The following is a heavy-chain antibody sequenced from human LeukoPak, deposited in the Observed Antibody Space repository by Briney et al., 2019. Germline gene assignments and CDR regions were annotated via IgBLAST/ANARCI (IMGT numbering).Heavy chain of an antibody. J-gene: IGHJ4*02. D-gene: IGHD3-22*01. Sequence: ASVKVSCKASGYTFTSSDINWVRQAPGQGLEWMGIINPSGGSTSYAQKFQGRVTMTRDTSTSTVYMELSSLRSEDTAVYYCARSSTSHYYYDSSGYYGTFFDYWGQGTLVTASS. CDR3: ARSSTSHYYYDSSGYYGTFFDY. CDR1: GYTFTSSD. V-gene: IGHV1-46*01. CDR2: INPSGGST.